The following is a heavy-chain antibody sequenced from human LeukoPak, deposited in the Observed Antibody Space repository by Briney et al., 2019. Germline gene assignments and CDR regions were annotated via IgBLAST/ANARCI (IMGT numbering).Heavy chain of an antibody. V-gene: IGHV3-30*01. J-gene: IGHJ4*02. CDR3: ARDYFGYYDSSGYYYVGSYFDY. CDR2: ISYDGSNK. Sequence: GGSLRLSCAASGFTFSSYAMHWVRQAPGKGLEWVAVISYDGSNKYYADSVKGRFTISRDNSKNTLYLQMNSLRAEDTALYYCARDYFGYYDSSGYYYVGSYFDYWGQGTLVTVSS. CDR1: GFTFSSYA. D-gene: IGHD3-22*01.